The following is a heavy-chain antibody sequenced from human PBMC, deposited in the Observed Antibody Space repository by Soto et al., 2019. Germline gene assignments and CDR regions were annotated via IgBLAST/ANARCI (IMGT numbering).Heavy chain of an antibody. CDR3: ARDPKQLTYYAFWSGYSGWYFDL. V-gene: IGHV1-69*04. D-gene: IGHD3-3*01. J-gene: IGHJ2*01. CDR1: GGTFSSYA. Sequence: QVQLVQSGAEVKTPGSSVKVSCKASGGTFSSYAISWVRQDPGQGLEWMGRIIPILGIANYAQKFQGRVTITADKSTSTAYMELSSLRSEDTAVYYCARDPKQLTYYAFWSGYSGWYFDLWGRGTLVTVSS. CDR2: IIPILGIA.